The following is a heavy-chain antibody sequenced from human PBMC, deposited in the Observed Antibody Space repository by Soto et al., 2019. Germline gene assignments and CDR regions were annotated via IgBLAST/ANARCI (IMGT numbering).Heavy chain of an antibody. Sequence: PSETLSLTCAVYGGSLSGYFWSWVRQPPGKGLEWIGEINHLGSINYNPSLKSRVTMSVDTSKNQFSLTLNSVTAADTATYYCARGGISHWAYFYYMDVWDRGTTVTV. CDR3: ARGGISHWAYFYYMDV. J-gene: IGHJ6*03. CDR1: GGSLSGYF. V-gene: IGHV4-34*01. CDR2: INHLGSI. D-gene: IGHD2-21*01.